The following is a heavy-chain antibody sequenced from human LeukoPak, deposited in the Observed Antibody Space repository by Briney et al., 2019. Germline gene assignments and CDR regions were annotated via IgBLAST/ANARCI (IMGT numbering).Heavy chain of an antibody. Sequence: GGSLRLSCAASGFTFSSYAVHWVRQAPGKGLEWVAVISYDGSNKYYADSVKGRFTISRDNSKNTLYLQMNSLRAEDTALYYCAKGDPIAVAGMFDYWGQGTLVIVSS. V-gene: IGHV3-30-3*01. CDR1: GFTFSSYA. D-gene: IGHD6-19*01. CDR3: AKGDPIAVAGMFDY. CDR2: ISYDGSNK. J-gene: IGHJ4*02.